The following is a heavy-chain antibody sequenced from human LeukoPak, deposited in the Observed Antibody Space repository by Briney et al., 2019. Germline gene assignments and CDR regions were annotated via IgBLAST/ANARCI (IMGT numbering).Heavy chain of an antibody. J-gene: IGHJ5*02. D-gene: IGHD2-2*01. CDR3: ARQRYTRGTSYNWFDP. V-gene: IGHV4-34*01. CDR2: INHSGST. Sequence: ASETLSLTCAVYGGSFSGYYWSWIRQPPGKGLEWIGEINHSGSTYYNPSLKSRVTMSVDASKNQFSLNLSSVTAADTAIYYCARQRYTRGTSYNWFDPWGQGTLVTVSS. CDR1: GGSFSGYY.